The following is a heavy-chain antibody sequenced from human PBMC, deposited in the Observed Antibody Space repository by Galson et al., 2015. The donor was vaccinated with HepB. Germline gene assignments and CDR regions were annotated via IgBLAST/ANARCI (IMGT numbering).Heavy chain of an antibody. J-gene: IGHJ6*03. CDR1: EFTFGTCW. CDR3: ARLMTSVRPYFYIDV. Sequence: SLRLSCAASEFTFGTCWMTWVRQAPGKGLEWVANIKQDGSEKYYMDSVKGRFTISRDNAKNSLYLQMNSLRAEDTAVYYCARLMTSVRPYFYIDVWGKGTTVTVSS. V-gene: IGHV3-7*03. CDR2: IKQDGSEK. D-gene: IGHD2-2*01.